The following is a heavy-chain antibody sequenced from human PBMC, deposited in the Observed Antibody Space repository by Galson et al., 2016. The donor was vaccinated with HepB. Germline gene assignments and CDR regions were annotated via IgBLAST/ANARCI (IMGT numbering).Heavy chain of an antibody. Sequence: SLRLSCAASGFTVSNNYMNWIRQAPGKGLEWVSYISSSGSYIYYADSVKGRFTISRDNAKNSLYLQMDSLRAEDTAVYYCARGDRHSSSWWGFDYWGQGTLVTVSS. J-gene: IGHJ4*02. D-gene: IGHD6-13*01. CDR1: GFTVSNNY. CDR3: ARGDRHSSSWWGFDY. CDR2: ISSSGSYI. V-gene: IGHV3-11*01.